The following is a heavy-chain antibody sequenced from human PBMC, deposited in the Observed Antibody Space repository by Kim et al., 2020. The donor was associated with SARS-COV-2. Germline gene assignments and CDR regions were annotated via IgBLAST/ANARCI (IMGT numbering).Heavy chain of an antibody. CDR1: GGSISSSSYY. D-gene: IGHD6-19*01. V-gene: IGHV4-39*01. CDR3: ARQGAVAATGYYGMDV. J-gene: IGHJ6*02. CDR2: IYYSGST. Sequence: SETLSLTCTVSGGSISSSSYYWGWIRQPPGKGLEWIGNIYYSGSTYYNPSLKSRVTISVDTSKNQFSLKLSSVTAADTAVYYCARQGAVAATGYYGMDVWGQGTTVTVSS.